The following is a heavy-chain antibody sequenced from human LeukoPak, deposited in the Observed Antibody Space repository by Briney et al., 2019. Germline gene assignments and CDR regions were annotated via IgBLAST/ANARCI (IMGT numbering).Heavy chain of an antibody. CDR3: AREEGYDSSGWGYYYGMDV. CDR2: FNPEDGET. Sequence: ASVKVSCKVSGYTLTELSMHWVRQAPGKGLEWMGGFNPEDGETIYAQKFQGRVTMTEDTSTDTAYMELSSLRSEDTAVYYCAREEGYDSSGWGYYYGMDVWGQGTTVTVSS. J-gene: IGHJ6*02. D-gene: IGHD3-22*01. V-gene: IGHV1-24*01. CDR1: GYTLTELS.